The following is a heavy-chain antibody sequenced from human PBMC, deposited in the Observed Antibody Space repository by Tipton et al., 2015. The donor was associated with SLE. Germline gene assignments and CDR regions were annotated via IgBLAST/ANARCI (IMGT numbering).Heavy chain of an antibody. Sequence: SLRLSCAASGFTFSSYAMHWVRQAPGKGLEWVAVISYDGSNKFYADSVKGRFTISRDNSKNTLYLQMNSLRAEDTAVYYCASGGSGVGAFDIWGQGTMVTVSS. CDR1: GFTFSSYA. CDR2: ISYDGSNK. J-gene: IGHJ3*02. CDR3: ASGGSGVGAFDI. D-gene: IGHD2-15*01. V-gene: IGHV3-30-3*01.